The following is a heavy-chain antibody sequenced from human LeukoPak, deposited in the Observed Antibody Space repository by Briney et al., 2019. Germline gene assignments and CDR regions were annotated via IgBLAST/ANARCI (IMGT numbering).Heavy chain of an antibody. CDR3: ARGNYYGMDV. CDR2: VNSDGTTT. V-gene: IGHV3-74*01. Sequence: GGSLRLSCAASGFTFSSYWMHWVRQAPGKGLLWVSRVNSDGTTTYYADSVKGRFTISRDNAKNTLYLQVNSLRAEDTAVYYCARGNYYGMDVWGQGTTVTVSS. J-gene: IGHJ6*02. CDR1: GFTFSSYW.